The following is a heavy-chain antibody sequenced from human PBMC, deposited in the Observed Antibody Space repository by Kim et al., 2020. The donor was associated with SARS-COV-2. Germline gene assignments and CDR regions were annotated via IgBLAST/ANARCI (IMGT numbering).Heavy chain of an antibody. CDR3: ARHVFGVRVTAAFFDL. V-gene: IGHV4-39*01. Sequence: SETLSLTCTVSGVSIWSSTFYWGWVRQSPGKDLEWIGSIYYSGSTHYNPSLRSRATVSADASKNQVSLELTSVTAADTAIYYCARHVFGVRVTAAFFDLWGRGTLVTVSS. D-gene: IGHD3-3*01. CDR2: IYYSGST. CDR1: GVSIWSSTFY. J-gene: IGHJ2*01.